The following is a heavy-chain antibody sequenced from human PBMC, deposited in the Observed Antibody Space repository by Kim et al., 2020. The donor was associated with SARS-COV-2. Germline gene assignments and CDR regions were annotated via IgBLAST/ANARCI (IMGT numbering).Heavy chain of an antibody. Sequence: GGSLRLSCAASGFSFRDYSMNWVRQAPGRGLEWLSYLAGIGGRVYYADSLRGRFTMSRDNAKNSVFLQMNDLRVEDTALYYCTRDHPSEGDPVLDHWGQGTLVTVSS. V-gene: IGHV3-48*04. CDR1: GFSFRDYS. CDR3: TRDHPSEGDPVLDH. J-gene: IGHJ4*02. CDR2: LAGIGGRV.